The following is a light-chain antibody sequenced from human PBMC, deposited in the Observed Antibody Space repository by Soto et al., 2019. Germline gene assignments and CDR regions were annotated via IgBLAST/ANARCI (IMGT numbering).Light chain of an antibody. CDR2: DVN. CDR3: TSYTTSSTYV. J-gene: IGLJ1*01. CDR1: SSDVGGYNF. Sequence: QSVLTQPASVSGSPGQSITISCTGTSSDVGGYNFVSWYQHHPGKAPKLIIYDVNNRPSGVSNRFSGSKSGNTASLTISGLQAEDEADYYCTSYTTSSTYVCGTGTKLTVL. V-gene: IGLV2-14*03.